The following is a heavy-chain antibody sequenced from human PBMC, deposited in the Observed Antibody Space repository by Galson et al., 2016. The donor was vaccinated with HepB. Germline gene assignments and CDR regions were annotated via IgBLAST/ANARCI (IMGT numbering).Heavy chain of an antibody. D-gene: IGHD2-2*02. V-gene: IGHV3-53*01. Sequence: SLRLSCAVSGLIISTNYMSWVRQAPGSGLEWVSVIYGGGSTFYADSVKGRFTISRDNSKNTVYLQMNSLAAEDTAVYYCARGRTTSCNSAFDIWGQGTMVTVSS. CDR2: IYGGGST. CDR1: GLIISTNY. J-gene: IGHJ3*02. CDR3: ARGRTTSCNSAFDI.